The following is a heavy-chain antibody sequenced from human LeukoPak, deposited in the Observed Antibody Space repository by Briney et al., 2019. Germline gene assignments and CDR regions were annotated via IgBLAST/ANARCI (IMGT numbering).Heavy chain of an antibody. V-gene: IGHV3-11*01. Sequence: RTGGSLRLSCAASGFTFSDYYMSWIRQAPGKGLEWVSYISSSGSTIYYADSVKGRFTISRDNAKKSLYLQMNSLRAEDTAVYYCARDPRNYGDYYFDYWGQGTLVTVSS. CDR3: ARDPRNYGDYYFDY. CDR2: ISSSGSTI. CDR1: GFTFSDYY. D-gene: IGHD4-17*01. J-gene: IGHJ4*02.